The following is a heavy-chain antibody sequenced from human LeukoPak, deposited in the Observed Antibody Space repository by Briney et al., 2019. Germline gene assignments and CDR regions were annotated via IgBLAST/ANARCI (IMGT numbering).Heavy chain of an antibody. V-gene: IGHV3-30-3*01. CDR3: ARDGGATMVRGVATYDS. CDR2: ISHDGDNT. Sequence: PGGSLRLSCAASGFAFGSYAMHWVRQAPGRGLEWVAVISHDGDNTNSGESVRGRFTLSRDNLKNTLYLQMSSLRAEDTAVYYCARDGGATMVRGVATYDSWGQGTLVTVSS. D-gene: IGHD3-10*01. J-gene: IGHJ4*02. CDR1: GFAFGSYA.